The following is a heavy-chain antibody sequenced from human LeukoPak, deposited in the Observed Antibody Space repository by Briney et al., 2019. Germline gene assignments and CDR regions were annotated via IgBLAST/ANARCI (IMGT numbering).Heavy chain of an antibody. CDR3: ARGYNWNDEAHFDP. CDR1: GFTFSSYE. D-gene: IGHD1-1*01. V-gene: IGHV3-48*03. CDR2: ISSSGSII. Sequence: GGSLRLSCAASGFTFSSYEMNWVRQAPGKGLEWISYISSSGSIIHFADSVKGRFTISRDNAKKSLYLQMNSLRAEDTAVYYCARGYNWNDEAHFDPWGQGTLVTVSS. J-gene: IGHJ5*02.